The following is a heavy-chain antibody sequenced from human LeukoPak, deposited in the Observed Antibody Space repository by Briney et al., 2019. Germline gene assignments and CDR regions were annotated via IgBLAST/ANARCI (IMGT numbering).Heavy chain of an antibody. CDR3: ARDRSTDAISQF. Sequence: PGGSLRLSCAASGFNFKTYTLTWVRLAPGKRPEWLSSITAGDGATYYADSVRGRFTISRDYSRNTVYLHLSGLRAEDTAVYYCARDRSTDAISQFWGQGTLVAVSS. D-gene: IGHD1-1*01. J-gene: IGHJ4*02. CDR1: GFNFKTYT. CDR2: ITAGDGAT. V-gene: IGHV3-23*01.